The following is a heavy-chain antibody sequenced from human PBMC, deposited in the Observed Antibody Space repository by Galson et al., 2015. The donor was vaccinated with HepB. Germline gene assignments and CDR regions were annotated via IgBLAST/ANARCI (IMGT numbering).Heavy chain of an antibody. J-gene: IGHJ4*02. CDR2: IVVGSGNT. V-gene: IGHV1-58*02. CDR3: AADPTYYYGSGQANFDY. Sequence: SVKVSCKASGFTFTSSAMQWVRQARGQRLEWIGWIVVGSGNTNYAQKFQERVTITRDMSTSTAYMELSSLRSEDTAVYYCAADPTYYYGSGQANFDYWGQGTLVTVSS. D-gene: IGHD3-10*01. CDR1: GFTFTSSA.